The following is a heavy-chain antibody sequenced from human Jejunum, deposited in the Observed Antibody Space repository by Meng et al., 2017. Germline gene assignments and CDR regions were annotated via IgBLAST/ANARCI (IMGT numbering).Heavy chain of an antibody. CDR3: AKGSSSGWPYYFDF. D-gene: IGHD6-19*01. CDR1: GFSFNNFA. Sequence: GGSLRLSCVTSGFSFNNFATGWVRQAPGKGLEWVSGISASGGSAYYADSVGGRFITSRDNSKNTLFLQLNSLRADDTALYYCAKGSSSGWPYYFDFWGQGTLVTVSS. V-gene: IGHV3-23*01. J-gene: IGHJ4*02. CDR2: ISASGGSA.